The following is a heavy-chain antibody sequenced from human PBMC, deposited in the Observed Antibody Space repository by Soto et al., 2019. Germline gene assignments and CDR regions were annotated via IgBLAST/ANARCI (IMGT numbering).Heavy chain of an antibody. Sequence: VGSLRLSCAASGFSVSSNYMIWVRQAPGKGLEWVSVLYSGSGTYYADSVKGRFTISRDNSKNTLYLQMNSLRAEDTAVYYCAKGVLTGSYCYDYWGQGTLVTVSS. V-gene: IGHV3-53*01. CDR3: AKGVLTGSYCYDY. D-gene: IGHD3-9*01. CDR2: LYSGSGT. J-gene: IGHJ4*02. CDR1: GFSVSSNY.